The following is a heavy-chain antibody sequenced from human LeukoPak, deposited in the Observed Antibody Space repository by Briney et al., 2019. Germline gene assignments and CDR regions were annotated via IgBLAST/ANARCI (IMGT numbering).Heavy chain of an antibody. Sequence: PGGSLRRSCAASRFSFSKYGMHWVRQAPGKGLEWVAFIRYDGTNKYYVDSVKGRFTISRDNSKNTLYLQMNSLRAEDTAVYYCAKDLYGDYGRGIDYWGQGTLVTVSS. V-gene: IGHV3-30*02. CDR2: IRYDGTNK. CDR3: AKDLYGDYGRGIDY. J-gene: IGHJ4*02. CDR1: RFSFSKYG. D-gene: IGHD4-17*01.